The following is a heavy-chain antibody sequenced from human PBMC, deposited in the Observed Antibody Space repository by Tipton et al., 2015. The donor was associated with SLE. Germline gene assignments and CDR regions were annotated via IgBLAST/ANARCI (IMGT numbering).Heavy chain of an antibody. Sequence: TLSLTCTVSGGSISSYYWSWIRQPPGKGLEWIGYIYYSGSTNYNPSLKSRVTISVDTSKNQFSPKLSSVTAADTAVYYCARRSYYDSSGYYLDYWGQGTLVTVSS. V-gene: IGHV4-59*08. J-gene: IGHJ4*02. CDR2: IYYSGST. CDR1: GGSISSYY. D-gene: IGHD3-22*01. CDR3: ARRSYYDSSGYYLDY.